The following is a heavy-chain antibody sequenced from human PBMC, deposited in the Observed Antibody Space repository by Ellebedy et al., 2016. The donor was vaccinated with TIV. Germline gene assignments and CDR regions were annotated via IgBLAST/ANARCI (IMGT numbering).Heavy chain of an antibody. CDR1: GVSISNYY. Sequence: MPGGSLRLSCTVSGVSISNYYWTWIRQPPGKGLEWVGYIYYSGSSNYNPSLKSRLAISIDTSKSQFSLKLSSVTATDTAAYYCARKSHSGSFFDYWGQGILVTVSS. D-gene: IGHD1-26*01. CDR2: IYYSGSS. CDR3: ARKSHSGSFFDY. J-gene: IGHJ4*02. V-gene: IGHV4-59*08.